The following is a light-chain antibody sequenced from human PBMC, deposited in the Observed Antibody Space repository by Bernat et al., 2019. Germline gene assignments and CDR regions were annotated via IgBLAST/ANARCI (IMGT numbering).Light chain of an antibody. Sequence: QSALTQPRSVSGSPGQSVTISCTGTTSDIGGYNYVSWYQQHPGKAPKAMIYAVTKRASGVPDRFSGSKSGNTASLNVYGLQAEDEADYYCCSYVDRYNWVFGGGTRLTVL. CDR1: TSDIGGYNY. CDR2: AVT. V-gene: IGLV2-11*01. J-gene: IGLJ3*02. CDR3: CSYVDRYNWV.